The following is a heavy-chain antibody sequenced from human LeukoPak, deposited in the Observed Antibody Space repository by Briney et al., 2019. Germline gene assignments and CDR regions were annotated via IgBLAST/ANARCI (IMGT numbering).Heavy chain of an antibody. V-gene: IGHV3-33*01. Sequence: PGGSLRLSCAASGFTFSSYGMHWVRQAPGKGLEWVAVIWYDGSNKYYADSVKGRFTISRDNSKNTLYLQMNSLRAEDTAVYYCARDRRAVAGTAFDYWGQGTLVTVSS. CDR2: IWYDGSNK. CDR3: ARDRRAVAGTAFDY. D-gene: IGHD6-19*01. CDR1: GFTFSSYG. J-gene: IGHJ4*02.